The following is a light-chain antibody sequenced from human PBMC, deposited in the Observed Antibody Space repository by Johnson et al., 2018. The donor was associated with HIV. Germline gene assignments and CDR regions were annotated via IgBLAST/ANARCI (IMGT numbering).Light chain of an antibody. CDR1: VSNIESYF. CDR2: EDN. CDR3: GTWDTSLSASYV. V-gene: IGLV1-51*02. J-gene: IGLJ1*01. Sequence: QSVLTQPPSVSAAPGQKVTISCSGNVSNIESYFVSWYQQLPGAAPTLLIYEDNKRPSGIPDRFSGSKSGTSATLAITGLQTGDEADYYCGTWDTSLSASYVFGTGTKVTVL.